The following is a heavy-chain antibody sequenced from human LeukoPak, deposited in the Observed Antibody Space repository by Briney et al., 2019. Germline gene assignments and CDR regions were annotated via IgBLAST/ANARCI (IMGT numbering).Heavy chain of an antibody. Sequence: GRSLRLSCAASGFTFSSYGMHWVRQAPGKGLEWVAVIWYDGSNKYYADSVKGRFTISRDNAKNSLYLQMNSLRAEDTAVYYCAREVSQWLVRGAFDIWGQGTMVTVSS. V-gene: IGHV3-33*01. CDR3: AREVSQWLVRGAFDI. J-gene: IGHJ3*02. D-gene: IGHD6-19*01. CDR1: GFTFSSYG. CDR2: IWYDGSNK.